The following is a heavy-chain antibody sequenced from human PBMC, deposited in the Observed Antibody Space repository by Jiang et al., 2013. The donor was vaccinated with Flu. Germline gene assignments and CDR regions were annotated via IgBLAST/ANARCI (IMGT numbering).Heavy chain of an antibody. V-gene: IGHV3-23*01. D-gene: IGHD6-13*01. CDR1: GFTFSSYA. Sequence: QLLESGGGLVQPGGSLRLSCAASGFTFSSYAMSWVRQAPGKGLEWVSAISGSGGSTYYADSVKGRFTISRDNSKNTLYLQMNSLRAEDTAVYYCAKDLPGRLSSSWLPDVYYYYGMDVWGQGTTVTVSS. CDR3: AKDLPGRLSSSWLPDVYYYYGMDV. CDR2: ISGSGGST. J-gene: IGHJ6*02.